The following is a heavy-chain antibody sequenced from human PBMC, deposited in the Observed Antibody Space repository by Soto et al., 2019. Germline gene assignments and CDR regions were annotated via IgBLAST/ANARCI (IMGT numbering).Heavy chain of an antibody. V-gene: IGHV4-31*03. Sequence: QVQLQGSGPRLVKPSQTLSLTCSVSGASITSGAYFWTWIRHHPGKGLDWIGSVYYSVSTSYTYLKPSLTIRVTISVVTSKNLLSLRLTSATAADTATFYRARDKGPDAYGETRIRDYSYAMGVWGQGTTVIVSS. CDR3: ARDKGPDAYGETRIRDYSYAMGV. CDR1: GASITSGAYF. CDR2: VYYSVST. J-gene: IGHJ6*02. D-gene: IGHD3-10*01.